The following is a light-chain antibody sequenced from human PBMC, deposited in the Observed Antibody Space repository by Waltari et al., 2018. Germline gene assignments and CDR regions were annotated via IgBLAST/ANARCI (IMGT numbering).Light chain of an antibody. CDR1: QSVASY. J-gene: IGKJ5*01. CDR2: ETT. Sequence: EIVLTQSPDTLSLSPGERATLSCRASQSVASYLAWFQQKPGQAPRLLIYETTQRATGIPARFRGSGSGTDLTLTISSLEPEDFGVYYCLHRSDWPPITFGQGTRLEIK. CDR3: LHRSDWPPIT. V-gene: IGKV3-11*01.